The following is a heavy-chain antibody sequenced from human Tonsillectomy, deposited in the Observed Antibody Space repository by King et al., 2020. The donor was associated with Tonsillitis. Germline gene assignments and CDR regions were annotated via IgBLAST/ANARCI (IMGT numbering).Heavy chain of an antibody. J-gene: IGHJ5*02. Sequence: VQLVESGAEVKKPGASVKVSCKASGYTFTGYYMHWVRQAPGQGLEWMGWINPNSGGTNYAQKFQGRVTMTRDTSISTAYMELSRLRSDDTAVYVCARVRSGYYDSSPPWGQGTLVTVSS. CDR3: ARVRSGYYDSSPP. CDR1: GYTFTGYY. V-gene: IGHV1-2*02. D-gene: IGHD3-22*01. CDR2: INPNSGGT.